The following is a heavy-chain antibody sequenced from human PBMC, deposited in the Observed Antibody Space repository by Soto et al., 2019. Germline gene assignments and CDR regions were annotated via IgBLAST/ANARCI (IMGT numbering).Heavy chain of an antibody. CDR1: GGSLNSGAYY. CDR2: MYFTGTGST. CDR3: ASIYRMATKLNWFDP. V-gene: IGHV4-61*08. D-gene: IGHD5-12*01. Sequence: PSETLSLTCTVSGGSLNSGAYYWSWIRQSPGKGLEWVGYMYFTGTGSTNDSPSLKSRVTISVDTSKNQFSLKLSSVTAADTAVYYCASIYRMATKLNWFDPWGQGTLVTVSS. J-gene: IGHJ5*02.